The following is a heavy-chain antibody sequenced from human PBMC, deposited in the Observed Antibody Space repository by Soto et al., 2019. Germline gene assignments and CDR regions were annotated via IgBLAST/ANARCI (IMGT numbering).Heavy chain of an antibody. CDR3: ARDPYDILTGYYYYYGMDV. D-gene: IGHD3-9*01. CDR2: IIPIFGTA. Sequence: GASVKVSCKASGGTFSSYAISWVRQAPGQGLEWMGGIIPIFGTANYAQKFQGRVTITADESTSTAYMELGSLRSEDTAVYYCARDPYDILTGYYYYYGMDVWGQGTTVTVSS. V-gene: IGHV1-69*13. CDR1: GGTFSSYA. J-gene: IGHJ6*02.